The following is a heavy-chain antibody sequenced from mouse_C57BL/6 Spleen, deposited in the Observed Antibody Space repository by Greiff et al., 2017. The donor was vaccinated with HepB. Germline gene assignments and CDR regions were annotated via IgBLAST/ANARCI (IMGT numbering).Heavy chain of an antibody. CDR1: GFTFSSYA. CDR2: ISDGGSYT. D-gene: IGHD1-1*01. J-gene: IGHJ2*01. CDR3: ARAVITTVVATGDFDY. V-gene: IGHV5-4*03. Sequence: EVMLVESGGGLVKPGGSLKLSCAASGFTFSSYAMSWVRQTPEKRLEWVATISDGGSYTYYPDNVKGRFTISRDNAKNNLYLQMSHLKSEDTAMYYCARAVITTVVATGDFDYWGQGTTLPVSS.